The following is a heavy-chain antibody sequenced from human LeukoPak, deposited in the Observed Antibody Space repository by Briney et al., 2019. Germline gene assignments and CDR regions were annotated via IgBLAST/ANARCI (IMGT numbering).Heavy chain of an antibody. CDR2: VYYSGST. Sequence: SETLFLTCTVSGDSISTFYWSWLRQPPGKQLECIGYVYYSGSTNYNPSFKTRVTISVDTSKNQFSLKLSSVAPADTAVYYCARVDYDSSGYFDYWGQGTLVTVSS. J-gene: IGHJ4*02. CDR1: GDSISTFY. D-gene: IGHD3-22*01. V-gene: IGHV4-59*01. CDR3: ARVDYDSSGYFDY.